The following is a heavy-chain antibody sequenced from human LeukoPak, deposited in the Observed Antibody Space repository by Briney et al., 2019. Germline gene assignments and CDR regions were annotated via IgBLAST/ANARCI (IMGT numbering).Heavy chain of an antibody. Sequence: GGSLRLSCAASGFTFSSYGMHWVRQAPGKGLEWVAVISYDGSNKYYADSVKGRFTISRDNSKNTLYLQMNSLRAEDTAVYYCAKDSSMIQGAFDIWGQGTMVTVSS. CDR1: GFTFSSYG. D-gene: IGHD3-22*01. J-gene: IGHJ3*02. CDR3: AKDSSMIQGAFDI. CDR2: ISYDGSNK. V-gene: IGHV3-30*18.